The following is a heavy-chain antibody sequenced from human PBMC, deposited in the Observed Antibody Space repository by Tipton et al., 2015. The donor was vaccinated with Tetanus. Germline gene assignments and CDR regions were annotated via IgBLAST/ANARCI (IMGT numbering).Heavy chain of an antibody. Sequence: SLRLSCAASGFTVSSNYMSWVRQAPGKRLEWVSIIYSGGRTYYADSVKGRFTISRDNSKNMLFLQMNSMRAEDTAVYYCTSSLNTWYYYGVDVWGQGTTVTVSS. CDR1: GFTVSSNY. V-gene: IGHV3-53*01. J-gene: IGHJ6*02. D-gene: IGHD3-16*01. CDR3: TSSLNTWYYYGVDV. CDR2: IYSGGRT.